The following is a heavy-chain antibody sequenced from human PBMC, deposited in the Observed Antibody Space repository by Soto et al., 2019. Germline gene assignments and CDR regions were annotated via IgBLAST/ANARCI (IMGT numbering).Heavy chain of an antibody. Sequence: SVKLSWKASGGSFSIYAISWVRQAPGQGLEWMGGIIPIFGTANYAQKFQGRVTITADESTSTAYMELSSLRSEDTAVYYCARDLGGLDGGNSGYYYYGMDVWGQGTTVTVSS. V-gene: IGHV1-69*13. CDR2: IIPIFGTA. CDR3: ARDLGGLDGGNSGYYYYGMDV. J-gene: IGHJ6*02. D-gene: IGHD2-21*02. CDR1: GGSFSIYA.